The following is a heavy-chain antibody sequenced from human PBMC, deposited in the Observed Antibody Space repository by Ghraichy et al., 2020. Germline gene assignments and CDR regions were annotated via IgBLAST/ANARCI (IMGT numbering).Heavy chain of an antibody. V-gene: IGHV4-39*01. CDR2: IYYSGST. Sequence: TLSLTCTVSGGSISSSSYYWGWIRQPPGKGLEWIGNIYYSGSTYYTPSLKSRVTISVDTSKNQFSLKLSSVTAADTAVYYCARLYCSSTRCYGYYFDYWGQGTLVTVSS. D-gene: IGHD2-2*01. J-gene: IGHJ4*02. CDR3: ARLYCSSTRCYGYYFDY. CDR1: GGSISSSSYY.